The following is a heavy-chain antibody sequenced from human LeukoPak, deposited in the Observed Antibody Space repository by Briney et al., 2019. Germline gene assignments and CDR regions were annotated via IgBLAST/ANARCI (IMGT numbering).Heavy chain of an antibody. J-gene: IGHJ4*02. CDR1: GFTFSSYW. V-gene: IGHV3-74*01. CDR3: VRDHLYGFDY. Sequence: GGSLRLSCAASGFTFSSYWMHWVRQVPGKGLVWVSRINSDGSSTSYADSVKGRFTISRDSAKNTLFLQMNSLRAEDTAVYYCVRDHLYGFDYWGQGTLVTVSS. D-gene: IGHD4-17*01. CDR2: INSDGSST.